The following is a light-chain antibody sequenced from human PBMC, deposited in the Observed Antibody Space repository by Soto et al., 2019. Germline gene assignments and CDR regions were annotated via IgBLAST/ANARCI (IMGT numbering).Light chain of an antibody. CDR3: QQFDSVPCT. J-gene: IGKJ2*02. V-gene: IGKV1-33*01. CDR1: QDIKNY. Sequence: IQMTQSPSSLSASVGDRITITCQASQDIKNYVIWYQHKPGKAPKLLIYDAASLGTGVSSRFSGSGSGTHFTLAISILQPEDIATYYCQQFDSVPCTFGQGTKLEI. CDR2: DAA.